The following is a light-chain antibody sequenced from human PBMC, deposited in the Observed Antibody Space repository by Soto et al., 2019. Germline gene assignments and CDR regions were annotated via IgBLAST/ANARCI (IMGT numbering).Light chain of an antibody. Sequence: ELVLTHSPGTLSLSPGERATLSCRASQSVSSNYLAWYQHKPGQAPRLLIYGASSRATGIPDRFSGSGSGTDFTLTISRLEPEDFAVYYCQQYGSSPPITFAQGTRLEIK. J-gene: IGKJ5*01. CDR1: QSVSSNY. V-gene: IGKV3-20*01. CDR3: QQYGSSPPIT. CDR2: GAS.